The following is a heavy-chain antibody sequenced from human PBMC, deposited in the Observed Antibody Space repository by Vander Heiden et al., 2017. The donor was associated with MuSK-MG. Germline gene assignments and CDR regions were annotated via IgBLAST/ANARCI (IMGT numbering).Heavy chain of an antibody. CDR1: GYTFLDSF. J-gene: IGHJ6*03. V-gene: IGHV1-2*02. Sequence: HLVQSGAGVTTPGPSVKVFCKASGYTFLDSFIHWVRQDPGQGLEWMGWINPNSGVTHYSQRFQGRVTLTRDTSINTAYMELSGLKSDDTAVYYCARDPPHQVLRYYYMDVWGEGTAVTVSS. CDR2: INPNSGVT. CDR3: ARDPPHQVLRYYYMDV.